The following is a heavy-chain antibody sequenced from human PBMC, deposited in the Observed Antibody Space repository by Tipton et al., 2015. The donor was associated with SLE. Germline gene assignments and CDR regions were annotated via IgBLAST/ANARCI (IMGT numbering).Heavy chain of an antibody. D-gene: IGHD3-22*01. CDR1: GFTFSRYA. V-gene: IGHV3-30-3*01. Sequence: RSLRLSCAASGFTFSRYAMHWVRQAPGKGLEWVALISFDGSNKYYADSVKGRFTISRDNSKNTLYLQMNSLRAEDTAVYYCARDRGFEWYDSSGYSDYWGQGTLVTVSS. CDR3: ARDRGFEWYDSSGYSDY. J-gene: IGHJ4*02. CDR2: ISFDGSNK.